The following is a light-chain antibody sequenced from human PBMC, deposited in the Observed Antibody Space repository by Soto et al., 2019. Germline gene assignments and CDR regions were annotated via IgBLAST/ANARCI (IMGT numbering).Light chain of an antibody. J-gene: IGKJ4*01. V-gene: IGKV3-15*01. CDR2: DAS. CDR3: QQYHNWPLT. Sequence: EIVMTQSPATLSVSPGERATLSCRASQSVSSNLAWYQQKPAQAPRLLVYDASTRATGIPARFSGSGSGTEFTLTISSLQSEDFAVYYCQQYHNWPLTFGGGTKVDIK. CDR1: QSVSSN.